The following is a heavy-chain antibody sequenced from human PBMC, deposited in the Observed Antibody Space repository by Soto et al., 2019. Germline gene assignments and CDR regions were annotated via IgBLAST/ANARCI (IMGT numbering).Heavy chain of an antibody. D-gene: IGHD5-12*01. CDR2: IYYSGST. J-gene: IGHJ5*02. CDR1: GGSISSSSYY. CDR3: ASHPLNSFYSGYDFGWFDP. Sequence: SETLSLTCTVSGGSISSSSYYWGWIRQPPGKGLEWIGSIYYSGSTYYNPSLKSRVTISVDTSKNQFSLKLSSVTAADTAVYYCASHPLNSFYSGYDFGWFDPWGQGTLVTVSS. V-gene: IGHV4-39*01.